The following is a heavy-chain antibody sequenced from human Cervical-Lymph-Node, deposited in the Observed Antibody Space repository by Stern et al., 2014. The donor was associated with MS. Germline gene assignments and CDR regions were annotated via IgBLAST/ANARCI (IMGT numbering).Heavy chain of an antibody. Sequence: VHLVESGGGVVQPGRSLRLSCAASGFTFSSYGMHWVRQAPGKGLEWVAVISYDGSNKYYADSVKGRFTISRDNSKNTLYLQMNSLRAEDTAVYYCAKDGDSSGWYIGYFQHWGQGTLVTVSS. CDR1: GFTFSSYG. D-gene: IGHD6-19*01. CDR3: AKDGDSSGWYIGYFQH. J-gene: IGHJ1*01. V-gene: IGHV3-30*18. CDR2: ISYDGSNK.